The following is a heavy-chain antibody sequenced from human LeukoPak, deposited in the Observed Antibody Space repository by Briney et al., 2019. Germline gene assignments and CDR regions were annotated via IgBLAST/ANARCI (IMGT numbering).Heavy chain of an antibody. CDR1: GFTFSDSA. CDR2: IRGKTNSYAT. V-gene: IGHV3-73*01. Sequence: GRSLKLSCAASGFTFSDSAMNWVRQDSGKGLEWVGHIRGKTNSYATAYAESVRGRFTISRDDSKNTAHLQMNSLKTEDTAVYYCTGGSGWYSPDYWGQGTLVTVSS. D-gene: IGHD6-19*01. CDR3: TGGSGWYSPDY. J-gene: IGHJ4*02.